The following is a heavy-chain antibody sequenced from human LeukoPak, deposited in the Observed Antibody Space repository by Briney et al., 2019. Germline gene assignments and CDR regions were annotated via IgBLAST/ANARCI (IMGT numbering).Heavy chain of an antibody. J-gene: IGHJ6*03. CDR3: ARGRGYSSSWYYYYYYMDV. V-gene: IGHV4-61*05. CDR2: IYYSGST. Sequence: PSETLSLTCTVSGGSISSSSYYWGWIRQPPGKGLEWIGYIYYSGSTNYNPSLKSRVTISVDTSKNQFSLKLSSVTGADTAVYYCARGRGYSSSWYYYYYYMDVWGKGTTVTVSS. D-gene: IGHD6-13*01. CDR1: GGSISSSSYY.